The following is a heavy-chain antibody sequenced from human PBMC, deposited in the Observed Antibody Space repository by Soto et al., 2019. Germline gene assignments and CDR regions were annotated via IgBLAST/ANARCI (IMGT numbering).Heavy chain of an antibody. CDR1: GGSISSSSYY. J-gene: IGHJ4*02. CDR2: IYYSGST. D-gene: IGHD4-17*01. V-gene: IGHV4-39*07. CDR3: ARASIGDYYFDY. Sequence: SSETLSLTCTVSGGSISSSSYYWGWIRQPPGKGLEWIGSIYYSGSTYYNPSLKSRVTISVDRSKNQFSLKLSSVTAADTAVYYCARASIGDYYFDYRGRGTLVTVPQ.